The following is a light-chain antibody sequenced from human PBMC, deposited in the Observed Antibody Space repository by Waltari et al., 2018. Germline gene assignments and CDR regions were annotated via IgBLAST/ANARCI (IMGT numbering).Light chain of an antibody. Sequence: DIQMIQSPSSLSASVGDIVTVTCRASRYINKYLNWYQQKPGKAPKLLIFAASTLQSGVPSRFSGSWSGTDFTLTIINLQDEDFATYYCQQSFSNPPWTFGQGTKVETK. V-gene: IGKV1-39*01. CDR1: RYINKY. J-gene: IGKJ1*01. CDR3: QQSFSNPPWT. CDR2: AAS.